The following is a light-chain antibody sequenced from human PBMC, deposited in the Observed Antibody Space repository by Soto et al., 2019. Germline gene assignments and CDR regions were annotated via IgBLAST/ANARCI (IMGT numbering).Light chain of an antibody. CDR3: QQSHVWPLT. J-gene: IGKJ4*01. V-gene: IGKV3-15*01. CDR1: QRVNSN. CDR2: VAS. Sequence: EIVMTQSPVTLSVSPGDRATLSCRASQRVNSNLAWYQQKPGQTPKLLIYVASTRATGIPARFSGSGSGKECPLTISSLQSEDFAVYYCQQSHVWPLTVGGGTKVEFK.